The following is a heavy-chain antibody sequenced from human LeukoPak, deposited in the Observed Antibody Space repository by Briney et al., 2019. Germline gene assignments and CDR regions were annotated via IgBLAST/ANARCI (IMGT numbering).Heavy chain of an antibody. CDR2: IKQDGSEK. D-gene: IGHD3-10*01. J-gene: IGHJ4*02. V-gene: IGHV3-7*01. CDR1: GFTFSSYW. CDR3: ARDEGSGSYYARAHAVADY. Sequence: GGSLRLSCAASGFTFSSYWMSWVRQAPGKGLEWVANIKQDGSEKYYVDSVEGRFTISRDNAKNSLYLQMNSLRAEDTAVYYCARDEGSGSYYARAHAVADYWGQGTLVTVSS.